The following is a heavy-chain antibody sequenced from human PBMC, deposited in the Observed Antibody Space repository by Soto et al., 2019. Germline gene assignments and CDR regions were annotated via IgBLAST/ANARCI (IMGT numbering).Heavy chain of an antibody. D-gene: IGHD6-19*01. CDR1: GGTFSSYA. V-gene: IGHV1-69*06. CDR3: ASWDHSSGWYTNHYYFDY. J-gene: IGHJ4*02. Sequence: SVKVSCKASGGTFSSYAISWVRQAPGQGLEWMGGIIPIFGTANYAQKFQGRVTITADKSTSTAYMELSSLRSEDTAVYCCASWDHSSGWYTNHYYFDYWGQGTLVTVSS. CDR2: IIPIFGTA.